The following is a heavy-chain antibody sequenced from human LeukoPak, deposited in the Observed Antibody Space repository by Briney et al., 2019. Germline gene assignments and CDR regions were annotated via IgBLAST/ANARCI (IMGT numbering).Heavy chain of an antibody. CDR2: ISGSSSYI. CDR1: GFTFSSYS. J-gene: IGHJ6*04. CDR3: ARDRWYYYGSGPYYYYGMDV. D-gene: IGHD3-10*01. Sequence: PGGSLRLSCAASGFTFSSYSMNWVRQAPGKGLEWVSSISGSSSYIYYADSVKGRFTISSDNAKNSLYLQMNSLRAEDTAVYYCARDRWYYYGSGPYYYYGMDVWGKGTTVTVSS. V-gene: IGHV3-21*01.